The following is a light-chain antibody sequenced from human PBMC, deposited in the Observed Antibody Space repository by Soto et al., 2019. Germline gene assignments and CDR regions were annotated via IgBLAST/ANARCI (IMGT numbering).Light chain of an antibody. CDR3: QQRSNWPLMYT. CDR2: DAS. CDR1: QSVSSY. J-gene: IGKJ2*01. V-gene: IGKV3-11*01. Sequence: EIVLTQSPATLSLSPGERATLSCRASQSVSSYLAWYQQKPGQAPRLLIYDASNRATGIPARFSGSRSGTDFTLTISSLEPEDFAVYYCQQRSNWPLMYTFGQGTKLEIK.